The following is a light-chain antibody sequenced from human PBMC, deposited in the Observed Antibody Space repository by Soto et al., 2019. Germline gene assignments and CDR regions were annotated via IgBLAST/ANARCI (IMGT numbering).Light chain of an antibody. Sequence: EIVLTQSPGTLSLSPGERATLSCRASRSVSDSYIAWYQQKPGQAPRLLIYGTFTRATGIPDRFSGSGSGTDFTLTIIRLEPEDFAVFYCQHYGSSQYTFGQGTKLEIK. CDR1: RSVSDSY. V-gene: IGKV3-20*01. J-gene: IGKJ2*01. CDR3: QHYGSSQYT. CDR2: GTF.